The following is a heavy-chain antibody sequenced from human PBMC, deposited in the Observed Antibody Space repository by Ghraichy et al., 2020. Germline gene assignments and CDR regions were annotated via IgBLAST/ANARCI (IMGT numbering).Heavy chain of an antibody. CDR1: GFTVSNYD. J-gene: IGHJ2*01. CDR2: ISTVGDT. Sequence: GESLNISCAASGFTVSNYDMHWVRQPRGKGLEWVSAISTVGDTYYQDSVRGGFAISRDNVKKSLFLQMNNLRAGDTDVYYCARGTGYGNPDLWGRGTLVTVSS. CDR3: ARGTGYGNPDL. D-gene: IGHD5-12*01. V-gene: IGHV3-13*01.